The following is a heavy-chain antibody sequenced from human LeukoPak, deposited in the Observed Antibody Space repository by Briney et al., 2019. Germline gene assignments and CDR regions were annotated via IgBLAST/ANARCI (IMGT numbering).Heavy chain of an antibody. CDR3: AIRITMVRGVTDY. CDR1: GFTVSSNY. CDR2: IYSGGST. V-gene: IGHV3-66*01. J-gene: IGHJ4*02. D-gene: IGHD3-10*01. Sequence: SGGSLRLSCAASGFTVSSNYMSWVRQAPGKGLEWVSVIYSGGSTYYADSVKGRFTIYRDNSKNTLYLQMNSLRAEDTAVYYCAIRITMVRGVTDYWGQGTLVTVSS.